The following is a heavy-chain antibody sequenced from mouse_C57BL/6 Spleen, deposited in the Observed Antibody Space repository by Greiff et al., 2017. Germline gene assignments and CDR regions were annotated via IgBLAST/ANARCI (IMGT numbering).Heavy chain of an antibody. Sequence: EVHLVESGGGLVKPGGSLKLSCAASGFTFSDYGMHWVRQAPEKGLEWVAYISSGSSTIYYADTVKGRFTISRDNAKNTLFLQMTSLRSEDTAMYYCARNYYGSKRYYAMDYWGQGTSVTVSS. CDR3: ARNYYGSKRYYAMDY. D-gene: IGHD1-1*01. CDR2: ISSGSSTI. CDR1: GFTFSDYG. V-gene: IGHV5-17*01. J-gene: IGHJ4*01.